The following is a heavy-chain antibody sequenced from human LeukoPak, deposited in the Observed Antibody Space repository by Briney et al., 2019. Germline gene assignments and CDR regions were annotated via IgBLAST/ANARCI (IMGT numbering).Heavy chain of an antibody. D-gene: IGHD3-10*02. CDR1: RFTFSVHW. Sequence: GGSLRLSCAASRFTFSVHWMDWVRQAPGKGLEWVSRINPDESDKAYADSVKGRFTISRDNAKNTLYLQMNSLRAEDTAVYYCARDRVATIFTYHPMFDSWGPGTLVTVSS. J-gene: IGHJ5*01. CDR3: ARDRVATIFTYHPMFDS. V-gene: IGHV3-74*01. CDR2: INPDESDK.